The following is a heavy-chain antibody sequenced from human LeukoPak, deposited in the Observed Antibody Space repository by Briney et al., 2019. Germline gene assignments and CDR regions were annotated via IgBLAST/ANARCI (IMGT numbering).Heavy chain of an antibody. J-gene: IGHJ3*01. D-gene: IGHD5-24*01. CDR1: GFTFSSYA. Sequence: PGGSLRLSCAASGFTFSSYAMSWVRQAPGKGLEWVSAISGSGGSTYYADSVKGRFTISRDNSKDTLYLEMNSLRAEDTAIYYCARDIQLSTWGLGTMVTVSS. CDR2: ISGSGGST. CDR3: ARDIQLST. V-gene: IGHV3-23*01.